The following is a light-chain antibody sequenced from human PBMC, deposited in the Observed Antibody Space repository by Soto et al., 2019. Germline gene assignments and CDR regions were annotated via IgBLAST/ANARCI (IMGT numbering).Light chain of an antibody. V-gene: IGKV3D-15*01. CDR2: DAS. CDR3: QHYKT. Sequence: EIVMTQSPATLSVSPGETATLSCRANQSVSSNLAWYQQKPGQAPRLLIYDASNRATGIPARFSGSGSGTDFTLTINRLEPEDFAVYYCQHYKTFGQGTKVDI. J-gene: IGKJ1*01. CDR1: QSVSSN.